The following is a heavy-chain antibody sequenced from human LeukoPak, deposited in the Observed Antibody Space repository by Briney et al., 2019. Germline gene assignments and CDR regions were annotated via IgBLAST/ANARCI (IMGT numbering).Heavy chain of an antibody. J-gene: IGHJ4*02. Sequence: PSETLFLTCTVSGGAISSGGYYWSWIRQHPGKCLEWIGYIYYSGSTYYNPSLKSRVTISVDTSKNQFSLKLSSVTAADTAVYYCASTDYGGYFDYWGQGTLVTVSS. CDR3: ASTDYGGYFDY. D-gene: IGHD4-23*01. CDR2: IYYSGST. CDR1: GGAISSGGYY. V-gene: IGHV4-31*03.